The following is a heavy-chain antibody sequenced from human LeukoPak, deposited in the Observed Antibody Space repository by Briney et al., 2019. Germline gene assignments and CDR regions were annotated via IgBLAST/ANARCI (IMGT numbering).Heavy chain of an antibody. CDR1: GVSFSDYF. CDR2: ISHSRST. V-gene: IGHV4-34*01. D-gene: IGHD3-22*01. J-gene: IGHJ4*02. CDR3: VTYYYGSSAPKRNY. Sequence: PSETLSLTCAVYGVSFSDYFWSWIRQPPGKGLEWIGEISHSRSTTYNPSLRSRVTISGDTSKKQFSLKLSSVTAADTAVYYCVTYYYGSSAPKRNYWGQGILVTVSS.